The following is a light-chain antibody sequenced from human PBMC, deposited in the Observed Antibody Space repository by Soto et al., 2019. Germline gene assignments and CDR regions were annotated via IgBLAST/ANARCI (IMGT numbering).Light chain of an antibody. CDR1: QSISNY. J-gene: IGKJ1*01. CDR3: QQSYSTPWT. V-gene: IGKV1-39*01. CDR2: AAS. Sequence: DIQMTQSPSSLSASVGDRVTITCRASQSISNYLNWYQQKPGKAPKLLIYAASSLQSGVPSRFSGSGAETDFTLTISSLQTEDFATYYCQQSYSTPWTFGQGTKVELK.